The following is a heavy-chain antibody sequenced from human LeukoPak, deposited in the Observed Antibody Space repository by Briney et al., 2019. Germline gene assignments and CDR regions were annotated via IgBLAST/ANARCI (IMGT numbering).Heavy chain of an antibody. V-gene: IGHV3-48*01. Sequence: PGGSLRLSCAASGFTFSSYSMSWVRQAPGKGLEWVSYISSSSSTIYYADSVKGRFTISRDNAKNSLYLQMNSLRAEDTAVYYCARDEAYTKSYYYYYYMDVWGKGTTVTVSS. CDR3: ARDEAYTKSYYYYYYMDV. D-gene: IGHD3-16*01. CDR1: GFTFSSYS. CDR2: ISSSSSTI. J-gene: IGHJ6*03.